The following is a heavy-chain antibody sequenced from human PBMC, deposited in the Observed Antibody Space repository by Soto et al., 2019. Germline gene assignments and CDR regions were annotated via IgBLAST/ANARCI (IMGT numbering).Heavy chain of an antibody. CDR1: GFTFSNAW. V-gene: IGHV3-15*01. CDR3: TTDVGTLSDIVVVPAAY. J-gene: IGHJ4*02. CDR2: IKSKTDGGTT. Sequence: EVQLVESGGGLVKPGGSLRLSCAASGFTFSNAWMSWVRQAPGKGLEWVGRIKSKTDGGTTDYAAPVKGRFTISRDDSKNTLYLQMNSLKTEDTAVYYCTTDVGTLSDIVVVPAAYWGQGTLVTVSS. D-gene: IGHD2-2*01.